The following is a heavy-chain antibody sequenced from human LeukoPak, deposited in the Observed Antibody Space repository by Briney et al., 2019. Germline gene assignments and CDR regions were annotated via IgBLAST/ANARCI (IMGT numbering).Heavy chain of an antibody. J-gene: IGHJ4*02. CDR2: INSDGSSI. V-gene: IGHV3-74*01. Sequence: PGGSLRLSCAASGFTFSSYWMHWVRQAPGKGLVWVSRINSDGSSISYADSVKGRFTISRDNSKNTLYLQMNSLRAEDTAVYYCAKSIAVAWDFDYWSQGTLVTVSS. D-gene: IGHD6-19*01. CDR1: GFTFSSYW. CDR3: AKSIAVAWDFDY.